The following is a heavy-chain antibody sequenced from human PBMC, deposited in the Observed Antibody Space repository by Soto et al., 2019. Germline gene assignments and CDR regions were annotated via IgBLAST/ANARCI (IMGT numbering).Heavy chain of an antibody. V-gene: IGHV4-30-4*01. Sequence: QVQLQESGPGLVKPSQTLSLTCTVSGGSISSGDYYWSWIRQPPGKGLEWIGYIYYSGSTYYNPSLKRRVTISVDGSKKHFSLKLSSVSAADTAVHYCARFQYYYDSSGYYQAYFAYWGQGTLVTVSS. CDR1: GGSISSGDYY. J-gene: IGHJ4*02. CDR3: ARFQYYYDSSGYYQAYFAY. CDR2: IYYSGST. D-gene: IGHD3-22*01.